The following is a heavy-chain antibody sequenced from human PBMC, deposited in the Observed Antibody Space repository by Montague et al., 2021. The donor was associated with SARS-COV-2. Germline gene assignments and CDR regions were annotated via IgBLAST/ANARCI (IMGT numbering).Heavy chain of an antibody. CDR3: ARRAAGGLFRFDY. V-gene: IGHV4-59*01. J-gene: IGHJ4*02. Sequence: SETLSLTCNVSGASINDYYWNWLRQSPGKRLEWIGYVYTAVRTSYNPSLKGRVTISLDTSKNQISLKLTSMTAADAAVYFCARRAAGGLFRFDYWGLGTLVSVSS. D-gene: IGHD6-13*01. CDR1: GASINDYY. CDR2: VYTAVRT.